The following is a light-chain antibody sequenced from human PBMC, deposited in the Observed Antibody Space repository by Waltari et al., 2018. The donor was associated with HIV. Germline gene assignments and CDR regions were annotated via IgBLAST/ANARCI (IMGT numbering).Light chain of an antibody. V-gene: IGKV1-5*03. Sequence: DIKITQSLSTLSASVGERVTNTCRASQSISSLLAWYQQKPGKAPKLLIYQASSLESGIPSRFSGSGSGTEFTLTISSLQPDDFAAYYCQQYDSLGRTFGEGTKVEIK. CDR3: QQYDSLGRT. J-gene: IGKJ4*01. CDR1: QSISSL. CDR2: QAS.